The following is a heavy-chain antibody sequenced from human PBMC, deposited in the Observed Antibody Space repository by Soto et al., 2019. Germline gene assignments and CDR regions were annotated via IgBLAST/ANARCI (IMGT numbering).Heavy chain of an antibody. J-gene: IGHJ5*02. CDR3: ARLWSIAAAGTWSWFDP. V-gene: IGHV5-51*01. CDR2: IYPGDSDT. CDR1: GYIFTTYW. D-gene: IGHD6-13*01. Sequence: EVQLVQSGAEMKKPGESLKISCKASGYIFTTYWIGWVRQMPGKGLEWVGIIYPGDSDTRYSPSFQGQVTISADKSISTAYLQWSSLKASDTAIYYCARLWSIAAAGTWSWFDPWGQGTLVTVSS.